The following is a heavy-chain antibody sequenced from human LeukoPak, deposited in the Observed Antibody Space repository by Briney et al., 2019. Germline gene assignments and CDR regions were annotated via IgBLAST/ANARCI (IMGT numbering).Heavy chain of an antibody. Sequence: SETLSLTCTVSGGSISSYYWSWIRQPAGKGLEWIGRIYTSGSTNYNPSLKSRVTMSVDTSKNQFSLKLSSVTAADTAVYYCARTEIGLHGGSAEYFQHWGQGTLVTVSS. CDR1: GGSISSYY. CDR2: IYTSGST. J-gene: IGHJ1*01. V-gene: IGHV4-4*07. CDR3: ARTEIGLHGGSAEYFQH. D-gene: IGHD5-24*01.